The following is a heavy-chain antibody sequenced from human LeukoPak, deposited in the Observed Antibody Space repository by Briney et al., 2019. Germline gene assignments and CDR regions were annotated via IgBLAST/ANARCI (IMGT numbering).Heavy chain of an antibody. V-gene: IGHV3-23*01. D-gene: IGHD3-22*01. Sequence: GGSLRLSCEASGFTFSSYGMSWVRQAPGKGLEWVSAISGGATTYYSDSVKGRFTISRDNSKNTVYLQMNSLRAEDTAVYYFVKGFSSGYPWTFDYWGQGTLVTVSS. CDR3: VKGFSSGYPWTFDY. CDR1: GFTFSSYG. CDR2: ISGGATT. J-gene: IGHJ4*02.